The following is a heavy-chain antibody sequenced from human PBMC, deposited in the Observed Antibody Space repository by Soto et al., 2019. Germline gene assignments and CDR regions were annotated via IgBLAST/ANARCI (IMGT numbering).Heavy chain of an antibody. D-gene: IGHD2-15*01. CDR1: GGSFSGYY. CDR2: INHSGST. J-gene: IGHJ5*02. CDR3: ARVGPIVVVVAATYRFDP. V-gene: IGHV4-34*01. Sequence: PSETLSLTCAVYGGSFSGYYWSWIRQPPGKGLEWIGEINHSGSTNYNPSLKSRVTISVDTSKNQFSLKLSSVTAADTAVYYCARVGPIVVVVAATYRFDPWGQGTLVTVSS.